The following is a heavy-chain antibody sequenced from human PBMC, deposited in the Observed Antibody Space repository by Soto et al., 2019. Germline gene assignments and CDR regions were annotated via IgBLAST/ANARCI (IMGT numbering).Heavy chain of an antibody. CDR3: ARGGSWYGSWNWFDP. D-gene: IGHD6-13*01. J-gene: IGHJ5*02. CDR2: IYSGGST. Sequence: GGSLRLSCAASGFTVSSNYMSWVRQAPGKGLEWVSVIYSGGSTYYADSVKGRFTISRDNSKNTLYLQMNSLRAEDTAVYYCARGGSWYGSWNWFDPWGQGTLVTVSS. CDR1: GFTVSSNY. V-gene: IGHV3-53*01.